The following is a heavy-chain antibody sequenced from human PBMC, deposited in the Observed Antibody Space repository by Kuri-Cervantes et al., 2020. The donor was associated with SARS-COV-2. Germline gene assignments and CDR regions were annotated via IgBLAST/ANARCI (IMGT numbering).Heavy chain of an antibody. CDR1: GFTFSRYS. J-gene: IGHJ3*02. CDR2: ISSSSNTI. CDR3: ARGFSGYSYGDAFDI. D-gene: IGHD5-18*01. Sequence: LSLTSVAPGFTFSRYSMNWVRQAPGKGLEWVSYISSSSNTIYYADSVKARSTISRDNAKNSLYLQMNSLRAEDTAVYYCARGFSGYSYGDAFDIWGQGTMVTDSS. V-gene: IGHV3-48*01.